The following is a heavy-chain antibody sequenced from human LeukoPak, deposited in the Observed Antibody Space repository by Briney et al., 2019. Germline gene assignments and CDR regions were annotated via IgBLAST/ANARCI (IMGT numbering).Heavy chain of an antibody. CDR2: ISNDGGGT. V-gene: IGHV3-23*01. Sequence: PGGSLRLSCAASGFTFDDYGMSWVRQAPGKGLEWVSAISNDGGGTTYADFVKGRFSVSRDNSKNTLFLQMNSLRAEDTALYYCAKGSSGYFFDLWGQGTLVTVSS. D-gene: IGHD3-22*01. J-gene: IGHJ4*02. CDR3: AKGSSGYFFDL. CDR1: GFTFDDYG.